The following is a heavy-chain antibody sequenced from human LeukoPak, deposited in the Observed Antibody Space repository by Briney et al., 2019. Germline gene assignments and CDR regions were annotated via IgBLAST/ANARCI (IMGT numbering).Heavy chain of an antibody. J-gene: IGHJ4*02. D-gene: IGHD4-17*01. CDR2: ISSSGSTI. CDR3: ARYGYGDYRYFDY. V-gene: IGHV3-48*03. CDR1: GFTFSSYW. Sequence: GGSLRLSCAASGFTFSSYWMSWVRQAPGKGLEWVSYISSSGSTIYYADSVKGRFTISRDNAKNSLYLQMNSLRAEVTAVYYCARYGYGDYRYFDYWGQGTLVTVSS.